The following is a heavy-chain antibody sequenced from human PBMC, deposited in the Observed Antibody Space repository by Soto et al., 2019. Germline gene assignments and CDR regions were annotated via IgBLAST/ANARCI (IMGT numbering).Heavy chain of an antibody. CDR3: AREPPQGNDWGAFDI. CDR2: IYYSGST. D-gene: IGHD2-21*01. CDR1: GGPISSGDYY. J-gene: IGHJ3*02. Sequence: PSETLSLTCTVSGGPISSGDYYWSWIRQPPGKGLEWIGYIYYSGSTYYNPSLKSRVTISVDTSKNQFSLKLSSVAAADTAVYYCAREPPQGNDWGAFDIWGQGTMVTVSS. V-gene: IGHV4-30-4*01.